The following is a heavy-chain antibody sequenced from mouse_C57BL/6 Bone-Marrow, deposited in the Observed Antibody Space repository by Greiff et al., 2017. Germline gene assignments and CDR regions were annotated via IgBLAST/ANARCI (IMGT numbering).Heavy chain of an antibody. V-gene: IGHV1-82*01. CDR3: ARFDIPFAY. CDR2: IFPGDGDT. Sequence: VQLQQSGPELVKPGASVKISCKAPGYALSSSWSNRVKQRLGKGPEWFGRIFPGDGDTNYNGKLKGKATLTADKSSSTAYMQLNRLTSEDSAVYFCARFDIPFAYWGQGTLVTVSA. CDR1: GYALSSSW. J-gene: IGHJ3*01.